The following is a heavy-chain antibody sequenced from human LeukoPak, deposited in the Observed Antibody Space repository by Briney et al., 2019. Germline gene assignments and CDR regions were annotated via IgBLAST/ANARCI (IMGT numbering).Heavy chain of an antibody. CDR1: GFTFSSYA. V-gene: IGHV3-23*01. D-gene: IGHD1-26*01. CDR3: AKASGYSGSYYFDS. CDR2: ISGSGGST. Sequence: TGGSLRLSCAASGFTFSSYAMSWVRQAPGKGLEWVSAISGSGGSTYYADAVKGRFTVSRDNSKNTLYLQMNTLRAEDTAVYYCAKASGYSGSYYFDSWGQGTLVTVSS. J-gene: IGHJ4*02.